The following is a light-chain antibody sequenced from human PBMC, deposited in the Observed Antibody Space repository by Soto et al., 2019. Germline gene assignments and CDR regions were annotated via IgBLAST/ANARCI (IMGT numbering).Light chain of an antibody. J-gene: IGKJ1*01. CDR3: QQYNSYSRT. CDR2: DAS. V-gene: IGKV1-5*01. Sequence: DIQMTQSPSTLSASVGDRVTITCRASQSISSWLAWYQQKPGKAPKLLIYDASSLESGVPPRFNGSGSGTEFALPSSSLLPDDFATYYCQQYNSYSRTFGQGTKVEI. CDR1: QSISSW.